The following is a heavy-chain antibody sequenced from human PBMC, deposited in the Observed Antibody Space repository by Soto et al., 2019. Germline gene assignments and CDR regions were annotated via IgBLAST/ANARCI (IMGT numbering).Heavy chain of an antibody. D-gene: IGHD2-2*01. CDR3: AREDRNRETGLVPAAIDGMDV. Sequence: VASVKVSCKASGGTFSRYSITWVRQAPGHGLEWIGRIIPIFGIASYAQKFQGRVTITADESTSTAYMELSGLRSDVTAVYYCAREDRNRETGLVPAAIDGMDVWG. J-gene: IGHJ6*02. V-gene: IGHV1-69*13. CDR2: IIPIFGIA. CDR1: GGTFSRYS.